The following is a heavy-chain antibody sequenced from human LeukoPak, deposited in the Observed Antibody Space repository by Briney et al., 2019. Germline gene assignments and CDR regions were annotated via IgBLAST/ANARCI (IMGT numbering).Heavy chain of an antibody. V-gene: IGHV3-53*01. J-gene: IGHJ6*03. Sequence: GGSLRLSCAASRFTVSSNYMSWVRQAPGKGLEWVSVIYSGGSTYYADSVKGRFTISRDNSKNTPYLQMNSLRAEDTAVYYCARGQLVYYYYYYMDVWGKGTTVTVSS. D-gene: IGHD6-6*01. CDR2: IYSGGST. CDR1: RFTVSSNY. CDR3: ARGQLVYYYYYYMDV.